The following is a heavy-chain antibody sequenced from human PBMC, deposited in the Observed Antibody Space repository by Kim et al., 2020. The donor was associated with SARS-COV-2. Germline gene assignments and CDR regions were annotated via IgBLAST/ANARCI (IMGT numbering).Heavy chain of an antibody. D-gene: IGHD6-13*01. CDR1: GGTFSSYA. Sequence: SVKVSCKASGGTFSSYAISWVRQAPGQGLEWMGRIIPILGIANYAQKFQGRVTITADKSTSTAYMELSSLRSEDTAVYYCAREFGSSWYGAVRKNYYYYGMDVWGQGTTVTVSS. CDR2: IIPILGIA. CDR3: AREFGSSWYGAVRKNYYYYGMDV. J-gene: IGHJ6*02. V-gene: IGHV1-69*04.